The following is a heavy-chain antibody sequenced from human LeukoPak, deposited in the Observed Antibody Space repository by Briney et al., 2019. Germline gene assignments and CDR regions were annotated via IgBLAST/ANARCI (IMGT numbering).Heavy chain of an antibody. Sequence: GGSLRLSCAASGFTLSSYGMHWVRQAPGKGLEWVAVISYDGSNKYYADSVKGRFTISRDNSKNTLYLQMNSLRAEDTAVYYCAKEFVRYYYGSGSYPSDYWGQGTLVTVSS. CDR1: GFTLSSYG. V-gene: IGHV3-30*18. CDR3: AKEFVRYYYGSGSYPSDY. D-gene: IGHD3-10*01. J-gene: IGHJ4*02. CDR2: ISYDGSNK.